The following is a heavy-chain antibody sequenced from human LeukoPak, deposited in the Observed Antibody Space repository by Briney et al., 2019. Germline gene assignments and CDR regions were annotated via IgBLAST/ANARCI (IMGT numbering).Heavy chain of an antibody. V-gene: IGHV3-23*01. J-gene: IGHJ4*02. CDR2: ISGSGYST. Sequence: GGSLRLSCAVSGFTFSGQAMSWVRQAPGKGLEWVSGISGSGYSTFYADSVKGRFTISRDISKNMLYLQMNSLRVEDTAVYYCAKRGITAAEYYFDYWGQGTLVTVSS. D-gene: IGHD6-13*01. CDR1: GFTFSGQA. CDR3: AKRGITAAEYYFDY.